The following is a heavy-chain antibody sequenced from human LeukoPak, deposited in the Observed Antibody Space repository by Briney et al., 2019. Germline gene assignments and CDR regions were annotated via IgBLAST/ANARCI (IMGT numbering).Heavy chain of an antibody. CDR2: IKQDGSEK. CDR1: GFTFSSYW. V-gene: IGHV3-7*03. J-gene: IGHJ4*02. Sequence: GGSLRLSCAASGFTFSSYWMSWVRQAPGKGLEWVANIKQDGSEKYYVDSVKGRFTISRDNSKNTLYLQMNSLRAEDTAVYYCAKEGGYQLLHFDYWGQGTLVTVSS. CDR3: AKEGGYQLLHFDY. D-gene: IGHD2-2*01.